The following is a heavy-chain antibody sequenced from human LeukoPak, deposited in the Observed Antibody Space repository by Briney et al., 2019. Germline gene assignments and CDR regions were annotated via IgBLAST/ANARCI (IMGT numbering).Heavy chain of an antibody. J-gene: IGHJ5*02. CDR2: IYTSGST. D-gene: IGHD2-15*01. CDR1: GGSISSYY. CDR3: ARQDEGGPNPFDP. Sequence: SETLSLTCTVSGGSISSYYWSWIRQPPGKGLEWIGYIYTSGSTNYNPSLKSRVTISVDTSKNQFSLKLSSVTAADTAVYYCARQDEGGPNPFDPCVQATLVTGSS. V-gene: IGHV4-4*09.